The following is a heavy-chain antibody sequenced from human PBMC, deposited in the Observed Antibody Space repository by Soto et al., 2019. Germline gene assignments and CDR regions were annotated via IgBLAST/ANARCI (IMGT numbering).Heavy chain of an antibody. CDR3: VKGSDVARQELDY. CDR2: ISSDGSDK. CDR1: GFSFSDCG. Sequence: QVQLVESGGGVVQPGRSLRLSCAASGFSFSDCGMHWVRQAPGKGLEWVAAISSDGSDKYYSESVKGRFTISRDNSRNTLFLQMNSLRVGDTAVYYCVKGSDVARQELDYWGQGTLVTVYS. D-gene: IGHD3-16*01. V-gene: IGHV3-30*18. J-gene: IGHJ4*02.